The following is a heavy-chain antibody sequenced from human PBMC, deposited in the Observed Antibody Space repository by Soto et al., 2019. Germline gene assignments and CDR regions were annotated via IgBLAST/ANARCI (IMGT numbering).Heavy chain of an antibody. J-gene: IGHJ4*02. Sequence: QVQLVESGGGVVQPGRSLRLSCAASGFTFSSYGMHWVRQAPGKGLEWVAVISYDGSNKYYADSVKGRFTISRDNSKNTLYLQKNSLRAEDTAVYYCANQSPPDRTFDYWGQVTLVTVSS. CDR2: ISYDGSNK. V-gene: IGHV3-30*18. CDR1: GFTFSSYG. CDR3: ANQSPPDRTFDY.